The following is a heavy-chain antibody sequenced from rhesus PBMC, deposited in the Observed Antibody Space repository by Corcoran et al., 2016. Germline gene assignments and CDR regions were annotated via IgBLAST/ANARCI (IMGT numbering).Heavy chain of an antibody. CDR1: GLGFGCAY. D-gene: IGHD6-31*01. Sequence: VQLVESGGDLVQPGDSLRLFCTGYGLGFGCAYLYWLRQAPGEGLGWVSALYPDGFTAQYIDSVKGRFTISKENAKNTLYLQMDSLTTEDTAVYYCARAQGWAFDYWGQGVLVTVSS. CDR3: ARAQGWAFDY. J-gene: IGHJ4*01. V-gene: IGHV3-8*01. CDR2: LYPDGFTA.